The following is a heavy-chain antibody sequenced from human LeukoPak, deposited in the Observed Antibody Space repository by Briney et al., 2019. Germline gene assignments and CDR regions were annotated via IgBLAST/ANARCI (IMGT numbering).Heavy chain of an antibody. V-gene: IGHV3-21*01. Sequence: PGGSLRLSCAASGFTFSSYSMNWVRQAPGKRLEWVSSISSSSSYIYYADSVKGRFTISRDNAKNSLYLQMNSRRAEDTAVYYCATEITPYYYMDVWGKGTTVTVSS. CDR3: ATEITPYYYMDV. CDR1: GFTFSSYS. D-gene: IGHD3-16*01. CDR2: ISSSSSYI. J-gene: IGHJ6*03.